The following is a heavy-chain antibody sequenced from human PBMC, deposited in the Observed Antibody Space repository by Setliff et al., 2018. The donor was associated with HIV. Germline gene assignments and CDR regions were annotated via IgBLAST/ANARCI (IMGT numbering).Heavy chain of an antibody. Sequence: GGSLRLSCAASGFTVSSNYMNWVRQAPGKGLEWVSLIYSGGSTYYADFVKGRFAISRDNSKNTVYLQMNSLRAEDTAVYYCVMFSSPSGWGQGTQVTVSS. CDR1: GFTVSSNY. CDR3: VMFSSPSG. V-gene: IGHV3-66*01. D-gene: IGHD6-6*01. CDR2: IYSGGST. J-gene: IGHJ4*02.